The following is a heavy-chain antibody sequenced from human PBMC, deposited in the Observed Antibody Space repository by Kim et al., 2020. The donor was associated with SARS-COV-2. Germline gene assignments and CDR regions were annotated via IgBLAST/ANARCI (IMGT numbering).Heavy chain of an antibody. J-gene: IGHJ4*02. Sequence: GGSLRLSCVASGFTFDDYAMHWVRQAPGKGLEWVSSISWNSGTIVYADSVKGRFTISRDNAKNSLYLQMNSLRAEDTALYYCAKDIVLLAIAAVGFDYWGQGTLVTVSS. CDR3: AKDIVLLAIAAVGFDY. CDR2: ISWNSGTI. D-gene: IGHD6-13*01. CDR1: GFTFDDYA. V-gene: IGHV3-9*01.